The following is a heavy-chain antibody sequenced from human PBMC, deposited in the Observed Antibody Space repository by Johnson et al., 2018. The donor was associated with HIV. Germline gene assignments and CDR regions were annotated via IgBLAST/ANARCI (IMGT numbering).Heavy chain of an antibody. V-gene: IGHV3-20*04. CDR1: GFTFSDYY. CDR2: ITWSGGGT. Sequence: VQLVESGGGVERPGGSLRLSCAASGFTFSDYYMSWVRQVPGKGLEWVSGITWSGGGTTYADSVKGRFTIARDNAKNSLYLQMNSLRAEDTAVYYCASSNVVGYSNYPDAFDIWGQGTMVTVSS. J-gene: IGHJ3*02. CDR3: ASSNVVGYSNYPDAFDI. D-gene: IGHD6-13*01.